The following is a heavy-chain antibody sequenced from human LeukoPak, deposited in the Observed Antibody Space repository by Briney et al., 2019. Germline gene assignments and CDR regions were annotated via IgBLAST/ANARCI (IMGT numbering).Heavy chain of an antibody. D-gene: IGHD6-19*01. J-gene: IGHJ4*02. CDR3: ARDSSGYSSGWDPASFDY. CDR1: GLTFSSYA. Sequence: PGGSLRLSCAASGLTFSSYAMHWVRQAPGKGLEWVAVISYDGSNKYYADSVKGRFTISRDNSKNTLYLQMNSLRAEDTAVYYCARDSSGYSSGWDPASFDYWGQGTLVTVSS. CDR2: ISYDGSNK. V-gene: IGHV3-30-3*01.